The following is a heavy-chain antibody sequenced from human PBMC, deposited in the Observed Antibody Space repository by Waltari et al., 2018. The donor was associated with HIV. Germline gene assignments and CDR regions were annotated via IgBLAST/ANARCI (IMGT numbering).Heavy chain of an antibody. V-gene: IGHV1-8*01. D-gene: IGHD5-12*01. J-gene: IGHJ4*02. CDR3: ARSRSGGFAPRFDY. CDR2: MNPNSGHT. CDR1: GYTLIGYD. Sequence: QVQLVQSGAEVKELGTSVRVPCKASGYTLIGYDIHRVRQAAGQGLEWMGWMNPNSGHTGYEQSFQGRVIMTRNISIDTAYMELTSLKFEDTAVYFCARSRSGGFAPRFDYWGQGALVTVSS.